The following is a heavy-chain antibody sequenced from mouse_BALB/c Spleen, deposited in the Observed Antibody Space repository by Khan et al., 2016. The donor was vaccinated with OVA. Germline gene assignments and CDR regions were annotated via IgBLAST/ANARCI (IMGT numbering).Heavy chain of an antibody. CDR3: AREEALYYFDY. J-gene: IGHJ2*01. V-gene: IGHV1S132*01. CDR1: GYIFTNYW. Sequence: VQLQQSGAELVRPGASVKLSCKTSGYIFTNYWIHWVKQRSGQGLQWIARIYPGTDNTYYNEKLKDKATLTVDKSSSTAYMQLSSLKSEDSAVYFCAREEALYYFDYWGQGTTLTVSS. D-gene: IGHD3-2*02. CDR2: IYPGTDNT.